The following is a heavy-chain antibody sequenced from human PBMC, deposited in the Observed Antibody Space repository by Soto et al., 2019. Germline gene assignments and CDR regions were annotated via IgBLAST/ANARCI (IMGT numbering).Heavy chain of an antibody. CDR2: IDPSNGNT. CDR1: GYAFSKYG. V-gene: IGHV1-18*01. J-gene: IGHJ6*03. Sequence: QLQLLQSGGEVRKPGASVKVSCKASGYAFSKYGISWVRQARGQGLEWMAWIDPSNGNTNYAQKSQGRVTLTTDTSTTTADMDLRSVKSGDTAVDFCARGVPESNAYYYYMDFWGTGTTVTVAS. CDR3: ARGVPESNAYYYYMDF.